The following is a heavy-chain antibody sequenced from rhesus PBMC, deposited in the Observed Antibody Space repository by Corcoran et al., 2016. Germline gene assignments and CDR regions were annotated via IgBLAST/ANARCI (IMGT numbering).Heavy chain of an antibody. D-gene: IGHD6-13*01. V-gene: IGHV4-147*01. CDR3: AGSWSSDY. CDR2: IYVRGGST. J-gene: IGHJ4*01. Sequence: QVQLQESGPGLVKPSETLSLTCTVSGGSISDSYYWSWICQPPGKGLEGMGRIYVRGGSTNHNPSLMSRVTISRDTSKTQFSLKLSSVTAADTAVYYGAGSWSSDYWGQGVLVTVSS. CDR1: GGSISDSYY.